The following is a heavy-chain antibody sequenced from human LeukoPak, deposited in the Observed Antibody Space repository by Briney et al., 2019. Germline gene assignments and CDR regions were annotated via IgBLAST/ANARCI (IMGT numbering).Heavy chain of an antibody. Sequence: TSETLSLTCTVSGGSISSSSYYWGWIRQPPGKGLEWIGSIYYSGSTYYNPSLKSRVTISVDASKNQFSLKLSSVTAADTAVYYCARGRQQLADYWGQGTLVTVSS. J-gene: IGHJ4*02. CDR1: GGSISSSSYY. V-gene: IGHV4-39*01. CDR2: IYYSGST. CDR3: ARGRQQLADY. D-gene: IGHD6-13*01.